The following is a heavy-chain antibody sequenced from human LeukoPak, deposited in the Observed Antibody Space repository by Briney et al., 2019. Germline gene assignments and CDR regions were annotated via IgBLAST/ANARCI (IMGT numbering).Heavy chain of an antibody. CDR3: ARDGSDNWGLFDN. Sequence: SETLSLTCSVSGGSISGTSYCWGWIRQPPGKGPEWIGSHYHTGRIYHNPSLNSQVTISVDTSKNQFSLKLSSVTDADTAVYYCARDGSDNWGLFDNWGRGTLVTVSS. CDR2: HYHTGRI. V-gene: IGHV4-39*07. J-gene: IGHJ4*02. CDR1: GGSISGTSYC. D-gene: IGHD1-1*01.